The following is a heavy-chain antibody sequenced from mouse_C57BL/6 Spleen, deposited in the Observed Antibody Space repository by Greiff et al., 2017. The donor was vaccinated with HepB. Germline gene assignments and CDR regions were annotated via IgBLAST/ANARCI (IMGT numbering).Heavy chain of an antibody. CDR1: GYTFTSYW. Sequence: VQLQQPGAELVKPGASVKLSCKASGYTFTSYWMQWVKQRPGQGLEWIGEIDPSDSYTNYNQKFKGKATLTVDTSSSTAYMQRSSLTSEDSAVYYCARTGDYDYWYFDVWGTGTTVTVSS. CDR3: ARTGDYDYWYFDV. V-gene: IGHV1-50*01. J-gene: IGHJ1*03. D-gene: IGHD2-4*01. CDR2: IDPSDSYT.